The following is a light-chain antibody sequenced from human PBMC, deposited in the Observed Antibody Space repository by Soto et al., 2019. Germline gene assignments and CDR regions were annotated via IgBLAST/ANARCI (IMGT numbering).Light chain of an antibody. Sequence: EILMTQSPATLSVSPGERATLSCRASQSLSRNLAWYQQKPGQAPRLLIYGASTRASGIPARFSGVGSGTEFPLTISSLQSEDFALYYCQLYNDWPPAFTFGPGTKVDL. V-gene: IGKV3-15*01. J-gene: IGKJ3*01. CDR2: GAS. CDR1: QSLSRN. CDR3: QLYNDWPPAFT.